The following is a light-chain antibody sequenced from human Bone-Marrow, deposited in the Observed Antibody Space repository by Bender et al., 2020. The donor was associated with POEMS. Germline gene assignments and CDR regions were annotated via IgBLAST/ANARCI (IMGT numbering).Light chain of an antibody. Sequence: QSALTQPASVSGSPGQAITISCTGTNSHLKTYSLVSWYQVHPGKVPKLIIFEVTKRPSGVSDRFSASKSGNTASLTISGLQTEDEADYYCCSYAGRFTFVFGSGTKVTVL. V-gene: IGLV2-23*02. CDR2: EVT. J-gene: IGLJ1*01. CDR3: CSYAGRFTFV. CDR1: NSHLKTYSL.